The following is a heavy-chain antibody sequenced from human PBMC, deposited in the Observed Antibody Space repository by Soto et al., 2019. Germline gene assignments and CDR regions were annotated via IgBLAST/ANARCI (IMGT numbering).Heavy chain of an antibody. CDR3: ARASPDIVVVPAARGDAFDI. CDR2: IIPIFGTA. J-gene: IGHJ3*02. D-gene: IGHD2-2*01. Sequence: SVKVSCKASGGTFSSYAISWVRQAPGQGLEWMGGIIPIFGTANYAQKFQGRVTITADESTSTAYMELSSLRPEDTAVYYCARASPDIVVVPAARGDAFDIWGQGTMVTVSS. V-gene: IGHV1-69*13. CDR1: GGTFSSYA.